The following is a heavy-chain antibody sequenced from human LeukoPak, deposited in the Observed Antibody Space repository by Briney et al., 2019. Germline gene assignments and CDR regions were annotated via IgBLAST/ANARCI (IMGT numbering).Heavy chain of an antibody. J-gene: IGHJ5*02. Sequence: SETLSLTCTVSGGSISSYYWSWIRQPPGKGLEWCGYIYHSGSTYYNPSLKSRVTISVDTSKNQFSLKLSSVTAADTAVYYCAKSSWSPFDPWGQGTLVTVSS. D-gene: IGHD3-10*01. CDR1: GGSISSYY. V-gene: IGHV4-59*04. CDR3: AKSSWSPFDP. CDR2: IYHSGST.